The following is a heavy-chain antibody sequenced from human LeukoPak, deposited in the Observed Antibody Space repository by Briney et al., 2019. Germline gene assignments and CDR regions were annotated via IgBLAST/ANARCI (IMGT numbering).Heavy chain of an antibody. V-gene: IGHV4-39*07. Sequence: SETLSLTCTVSGGSISSSSYYWGWIRQPPGKGLEWIGSTYHGGTTYSNPSLKSRVIISEDTSKNQFSLKLSSVTAADTAVYYCARGSGDWTYYFDYWGQGTLVTVSS. CDR3: ARGSGDWTYYFDY. CDR1: GGSISSSSYY. CDR2: TYHGGTT. D-gene: IGHD2-21*02. J-gene: IGHJ4*02.